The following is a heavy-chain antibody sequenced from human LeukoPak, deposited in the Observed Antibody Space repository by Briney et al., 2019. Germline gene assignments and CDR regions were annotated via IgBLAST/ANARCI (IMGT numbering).Heavy chain of an antibody. Sequence: GGSLRLSCAASGFTFSSYEMNWVRQAPGKGLEWVSYISTSGSTIYYADSGKGRFTISRDNAKNSLYLQMNSLRAEDTAVYYCARDRDNSGWYEPFDYWGQGALVTVSS. V-gene: IGHV3-48*03. CDR2: ISTSGSTI. D-gene: IGHD6-19*01. J-gene: IGHJ4*02. CDR3: ARDRDNSGWYEPFDY. CDR1: GFTFSSYE.